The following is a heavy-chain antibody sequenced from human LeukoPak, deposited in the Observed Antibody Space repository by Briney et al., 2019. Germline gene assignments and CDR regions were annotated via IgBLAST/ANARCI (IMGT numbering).Heavy chain of an antibody. CDR3: TRVQISGSYYFDY. V-gene: IGHV3-49*04. D-gene: IGHD1-26*01. CDR1: GFTFGDYA. Sequence: GRSLRLSCTASGFTFGDYAMSWVRQAPGKGLEWVGFIRSKAYGGTTEYAASVKGRFTISRDDSKSIAYLQMNSLKTEDTAVYYCTRVQISGSYYFDYWGQGTLVTVS. J-gene: IGHJ4*02. CDR2: IRSKAYGGTT.